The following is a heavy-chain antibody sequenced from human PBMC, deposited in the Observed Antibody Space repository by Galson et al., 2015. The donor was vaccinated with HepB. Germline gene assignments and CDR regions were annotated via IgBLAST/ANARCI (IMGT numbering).Heavy chain of an antibody. CDR2: ISGSGGST. V-gene: IGHV3-23*01. Sequence: SLRLSCAASGFTFSSYAMSWVRQAPGKGLEWVSAISGSGGSTYYADSVKGRFTISRDNSKNTLYLQMNSLRAEDTAVYYCAKAGPYYYDSSGHQGGDAFDIWGQGTKVTVSS. D-gene: IGHD3-22*01. CDR3: AKAGPYYYDSSGHQGGDAFDI. CDR1: GFTFSSYA. J-gene: IGHJ3*02.